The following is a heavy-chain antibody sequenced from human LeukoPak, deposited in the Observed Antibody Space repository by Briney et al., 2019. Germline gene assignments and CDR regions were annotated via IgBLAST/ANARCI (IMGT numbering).Heavy chain of an antibody. CDR1: GFTLSSHW. Sequence: GGSLRLSCVASGFTLSSHWMSWVRQAPGKGLEWVSYISSSSYTIYYADSVKGRFTISRDNAKNSLYLQMNSLRAEDTAVYYCARDCTNGVCFDYWGQGTLVTVSS. D-gene: IGHD2-8*01. V-gene: IGHV3-48*01. CDR2: ISSSSYTI. J-gene: IGHJ4*02. CDR3: ARDCTNGVCFDY.